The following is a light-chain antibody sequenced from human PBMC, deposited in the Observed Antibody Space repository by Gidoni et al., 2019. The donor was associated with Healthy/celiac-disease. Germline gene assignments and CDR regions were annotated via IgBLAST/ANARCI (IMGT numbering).Light chain of an antibody. CDR2: DVS. J-gene: IGLJ2*01. CDR3: SSYTSSSLV. CDR1: SSDVGGYNY. V-gene: IGLV2-14*01. Sequence: SAIPQPASVSGSPGQSITISCTGTSSDVGGYNYVSWYQQHPGKAPKLMIYDVSNRPSGVSNRFSGSKSGNTASLTISGLQSEDEADYYCSSYTSSSLVFGGGTKLTVL.